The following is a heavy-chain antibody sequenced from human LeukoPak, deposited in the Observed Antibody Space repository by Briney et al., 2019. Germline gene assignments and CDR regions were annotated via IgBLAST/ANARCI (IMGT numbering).Heavy chain of an antibody. CDR2: IDYGGSVT. CDR3: TRDLEY. Sequence: PGGSLRLSCSASGFTFTAYTMNWVRQAPGKGPEWVSYIDYGGSVTHYADSVKSRFTISRDNAENSLYLQMNSLRVEDTAVYYCTRDLEYWSQGVQVTVSS. J-gene: IGHJ4*02. V-gene: IGHV3-48*01. CDR1: GFTFTAYT.